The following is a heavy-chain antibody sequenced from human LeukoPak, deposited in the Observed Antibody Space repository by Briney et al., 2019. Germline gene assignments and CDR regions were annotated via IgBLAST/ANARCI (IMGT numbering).Heavy chain of an antibody. Sequence: PGGSLRLSCAASGFTFSNAWMTWVRQAPGKGLEWVGHIKSNTDGGATDYAAPVKGRFTISRDDSKNTLYLQMNSLKSEDAAMYYCTRERSATIFDPWGQGTLVTVSS. D-gene: IGHD5-12*01. CDR2: IKSNTDGGAT. V-gene: IGHV3-15*01. CDR1: GFTFSNAW. CDR3: TRERSATIFDP. J-gene: IGHJ5*02.